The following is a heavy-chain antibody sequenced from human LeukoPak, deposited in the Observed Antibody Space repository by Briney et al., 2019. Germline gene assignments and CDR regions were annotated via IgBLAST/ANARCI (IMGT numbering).Heavy chain of an antibody. J-gene: IGHJ4*02. CDR2: INNSGST. V-gene: IGHV4-34*01. CDR3: ARGRPTFRHYFDY. CDR1: VGSFSGYY. Sequence: SETLSLTSAVNVGSFSGYYWTWIRQPPGKGLEWIGEINNSGSTNYNPSLKSRVTISGVTSKRQFSLKLTSVTAAETAVYYCARGRPTFRHYFDYWGQGILVTVSS.